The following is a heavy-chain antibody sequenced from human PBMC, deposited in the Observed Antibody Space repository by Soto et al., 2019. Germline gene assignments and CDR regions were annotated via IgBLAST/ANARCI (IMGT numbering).Heavy chain of an antibody. CDR3: ARSWQQLLGPEHLNWFDP. CDR1: GGSISRGGYY. V-gene: IGHV4-31*03. CDR2: IYYSGST. Sequence: SETLSLTCTVSGGSISRGGYYWSWIRQHPGKGLEWIGYIYYSGSTYYNPSLKSRVTISVDTSKNQFSLKLSSVTAADTAVYYCARSWQQLLGPEHLNWFDPWGQGTLVTVSS. D-gene: IGHD6-13*01. J-gene: IGHJ5*02.